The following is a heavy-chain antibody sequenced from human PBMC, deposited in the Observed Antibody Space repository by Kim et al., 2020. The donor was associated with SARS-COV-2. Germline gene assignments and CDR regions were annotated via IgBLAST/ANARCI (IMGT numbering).Heavy chain of an antibody. V-gene: IGHV3-21*01. D-gene: IGHD2-15*01. CDR1: GFTFSSYS. Sequence: GGSLRLSCAASGFTFSSYSMNWVRQAPGKGLEWVSSISSSSSYIYYADSVKGRFTISRDNAKNSLYLQMNSLRAEDTAVYYCASDIVVVVAATLGAFDIWGQGTMVTVSS. CDR3: ASDIVVVVAATLGAFDI. J-gene: IGHJ3*02. CDR2: ISSSSSYI.